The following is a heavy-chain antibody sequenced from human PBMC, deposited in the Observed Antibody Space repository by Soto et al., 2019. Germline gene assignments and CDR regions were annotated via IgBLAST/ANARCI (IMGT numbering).Heavy chain of an antibody. CDR2: INPNSGGT. D-gene: IGHD3-3*01. J-gene: IGHJ6*02. CDR3: ARDRRFLEWLPPPARYCHYRKEG. V-gene: IGHV1-2*02. CDR1: GYTFTGYY. Sequence: ASVKVSCKASGYTFTGYYMHWVRQAPGQGLEWMGWINPNSGGTNYAQKFQGRVTMTRDTSISTAYMELSRLRSDDTAVYYCARDRRFLEWLPPPARYCHYRKEGWRRGTRGTVSS.